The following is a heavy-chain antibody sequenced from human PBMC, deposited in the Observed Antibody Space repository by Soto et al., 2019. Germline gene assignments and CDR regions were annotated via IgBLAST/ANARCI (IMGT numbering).Heavy chain of an antibody. Sequence: QVQLQESGPGLVKPSETLSLTCTVSGGSISSYYWSWIRQPPGKGLEWIGYIYYSGSTNYNPSLKSRVPIAVDTSKNQFSLKLSAVTAADTAVYYCARVWGGSFDFWGQGTMVTVSS. V-gene: IGHV4-59*01. CDR1: GGSISSYY. J-gene: IGHJ3*01. CDR2: IYYSGST. CDR3: ARVWGGSFDF. D-gene: IGHD3-10*01.